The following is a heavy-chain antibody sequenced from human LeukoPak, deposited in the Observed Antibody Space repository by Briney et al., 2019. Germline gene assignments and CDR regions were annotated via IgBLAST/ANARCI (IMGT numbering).Heavy chain of an antibody. J-gene: IGHJ4*02. D-gene: IGHD2-8*02. Sequence: PGGSLRLSCAASGFTFSSYAMHWVRQAPGKGLEWVAFIRYDGSYKSYADSGKGRFTISRDNSRNTLYLQLNSLRTEDTAVYYCAKDLEPFTGFSDYFHSWGQGTLVTVSS. CDR3: AKDLEPFTGFSDYFHS. CDR1: GFTFSSYA. V-gene: IGHV3-30*02. CDR2: IRYDGSYK.